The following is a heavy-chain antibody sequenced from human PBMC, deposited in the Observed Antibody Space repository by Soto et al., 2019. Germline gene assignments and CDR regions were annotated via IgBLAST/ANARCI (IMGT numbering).Heavy chain of an antibody. CDR2: AYYSGTT. J-gene: IGHJ5*02. D-gene: IGHD2-8*01. CDR1: DGSIISFY. CDR3: ARDMHAGFTHCFDP. V-gene: IGHV4-59*01. Sequence: AETLSLTCTVSDGSIISFYWSWIRQPPGKGLERIGYAYYSGTTNYNTSLQSRVTISVDTSKNQLSLNLRSVTAADTAVYYCARDMHAGFTHCFDPWGQGTLLTRLL.